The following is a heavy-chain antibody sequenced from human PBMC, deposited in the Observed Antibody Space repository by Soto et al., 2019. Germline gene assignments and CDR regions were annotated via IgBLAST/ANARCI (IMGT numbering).Heavy chain of an antibody. CDR3: ARGEALTTLWGVFSMDV. D-gene: IGHD4-17*01. CDR1: GGSFSGYY. Sequence: SETLSLTCAVYGGSFSGYYWSWIRQPPGKGLEWIGEINHSGSTNYNPSLKSRVTISVDTSKNQFSLKLSSVTAADTAVYYCARGEALTTLWGVFSMDVWGKGTTVTVSS. CDR2: INHSGST. V-gene: IGHV4-34*01. J-gene: IGHJ6*03.